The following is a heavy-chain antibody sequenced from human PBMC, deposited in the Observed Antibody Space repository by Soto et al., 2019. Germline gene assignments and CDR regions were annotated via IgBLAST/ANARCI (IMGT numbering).Heavy chain of an antibody. V-gene: IGHV5-51*01. CDR1: GFAFSNYW. J-gene: IGHJ4*01. Sequence: PGESLKISCKTSGFAFSNYWVGWVRQMPGKGFEWMGITYPGDSATKYSPSFQGHVTISSDKSTNTAYLQWSSLRASDTAIYFCAANPRHDTDPLWPYSGHGTRVTVSS. CDR2: TYPGDSAT. CDR3: AANPRHDTDPLWPY. D-gene: IGHD3-10*01.